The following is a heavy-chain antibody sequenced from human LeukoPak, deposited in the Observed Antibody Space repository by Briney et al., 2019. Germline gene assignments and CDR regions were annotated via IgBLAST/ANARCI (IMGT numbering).Heavy chain of an antibody. CDR3: ARRVFGGDCYYDY. V-gene: IGHV3-72*01. Sequence: PGGSLRLSCAASGFTFSSYAMSWVRQAPGKGLEWVGRILNKAKSYATDNAASVNGRFTISRDDSKNSLYLQMNSLKIEDTAVYYCARRVFGGDCYYDYWGQGALVTVSS. J-gene: IGHJ4*02. CDR1: GFTFSSYA. D-gene: IGHD2-21*02. CDR2: ILNKAKSYAT.